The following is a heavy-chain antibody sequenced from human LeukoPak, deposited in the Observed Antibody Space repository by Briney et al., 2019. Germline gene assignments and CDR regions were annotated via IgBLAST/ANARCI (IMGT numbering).Heavy chain of an antibody. CDR3: AKTDDYGSGSYYDY. CDR1: GFTFSSYG. Sequence: GGSLRLSCAASGFTFSSYGMHWVRQAPGKGLEWVAIISYDGSNKYYADSVKGRFTISRDNSKNTLYLQMNSLRAEDTAVYYCAKTDDYGSGSYYDYWGQGTLVTVSS. CDR2: ISYDGSNK. D-gene: IGHD3-10*01. V-gene: IGHV3-30*18. J-gene: IGHJ4*02.